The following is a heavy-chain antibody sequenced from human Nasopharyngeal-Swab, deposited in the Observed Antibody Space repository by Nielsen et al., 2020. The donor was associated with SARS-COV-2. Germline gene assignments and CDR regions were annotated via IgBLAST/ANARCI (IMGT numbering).Heavy chain of an antibody. Sequence: SETLSLTCTVSGDSISSGKDYWNWIRQTPGRGLEWIGYIDYSGSTDHNPSLKSRVTISVDTSKNQFSLKVNSVTAADTAVYYCARLGRYYDTLSGYARHFHYWGQGILVTVSS. CDR1: GDSISSGKDY. V-gene: IGHV4-30-4*01. CDR2: IDYSGST. J-gene: IGHJ4*02. CDR3: ARLGRYYDTLSGYARHFHY. D-gene: IGHD3-9*01.